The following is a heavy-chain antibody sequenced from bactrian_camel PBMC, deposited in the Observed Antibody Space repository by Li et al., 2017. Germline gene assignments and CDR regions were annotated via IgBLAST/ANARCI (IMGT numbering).Heavy chain of an antibody. CDR1: RTSYSPYC. Sequence: VQLVESGGDSVQVGGSLMLSCAASRTSYSPYCMGWFRQAPGNEREGVAAIPTGGGQIYYADSVRGRFTISQDNAKNTLYLQMNSLKPDDTAMYYCAADKTWYTNSLIDTAYNYWGPGTQVTVS. D-gene: IGHD2*01. CDR3: AADKTWYTNSLIDTAYNY. V-gene: IGHV3S1*01. CDR2: IPTGGGQI. J-gene: IGHJ4*01.